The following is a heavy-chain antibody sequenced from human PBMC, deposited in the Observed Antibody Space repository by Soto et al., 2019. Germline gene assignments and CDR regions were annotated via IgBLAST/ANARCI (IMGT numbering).Heavy chain of an antibody. D-gene: IGHD2-15*01. J-gene: IGHJ4*02. CDR3: ARGNTPLDY. V-gene: IGHV4-30-4*08. CDR2: IYYSGST. CDR1: GGSINSGGYS. Sequence: SETLSLTCTVSGGSINSGGYSWTWIRQPPGKGLEWIGYIYYSGSTYYNPSLKSRVTISVDTSKNQFSLKVSSVTAADTAVYYCARGNTPLDYWGQGTLVTVSS.